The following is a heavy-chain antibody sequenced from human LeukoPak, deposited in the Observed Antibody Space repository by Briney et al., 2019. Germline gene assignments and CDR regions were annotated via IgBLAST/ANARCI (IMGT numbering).Heavy chain of an antibody. D-gene: IGHD3-9*01. CDR2: IIPIFGTP. CDR1: GGTFSSYA. CDR3: AMSRSDWLTDYYYYMDV. J-gene: IGHJ6*03. Sequence: SVKVSCKASGGTFSSYAISWVRQAPGQGLEWMGGIIPIFGTPNYAQKFQGRVTITADESTSTAYMELSSLRSEDTAVYYCAMSRSDWLTDYYYYMDVWGKGTTVTISS. V-gene: IGHV1-69*13.